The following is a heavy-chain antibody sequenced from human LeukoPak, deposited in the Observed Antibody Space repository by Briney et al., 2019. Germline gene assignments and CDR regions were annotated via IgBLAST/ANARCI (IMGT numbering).Heavy chain of an antibody. V-gene: IGHV3-15*01. J-gene: IGHJ4*02. CDR2: IQSKTDGGTT. Sequence: GGPWRPSFPASGFTFINTWITWVRQPPGKGREWVGRIQSKTDGGTTEYAAPVKGRFTISRDDSKTTLYLQMNSLKTEDTAVYYCATLTVRGVINIWGQGTLVTVSS. D-gene: IGHD3-10*01. CDR3: ATLTVRGVINI. CDR1: GFTFINTW.